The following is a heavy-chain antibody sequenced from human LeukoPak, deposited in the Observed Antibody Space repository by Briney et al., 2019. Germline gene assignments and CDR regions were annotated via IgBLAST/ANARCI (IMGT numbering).Heavy chain of an antibody. J-gene: IGHJ4*02. V-gene: IGHV4-39*07. CDR1: GGSISSSSYY. Sequence: SETLSLTCTVSGGSISSSSYYWGWIRQPPGKGLEWIGSIYYSGSTYYNPSLKSRVTISVDTSKNQFSLKLGSVTAADTAVYYCAREEAAAGTFYWGQGTLVTVSS. D-gene: IGHD6-13*01. CDR2: IYYSGST. CDR3: AREEAAAGTFY.